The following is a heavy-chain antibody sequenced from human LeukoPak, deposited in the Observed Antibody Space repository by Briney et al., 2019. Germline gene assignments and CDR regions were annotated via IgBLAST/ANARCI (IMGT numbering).Heavy chain of an antibody. D-gene: IGHD3-9*01. CDR3: ARDHDWAFDL. Sequence: PGGSLRLSCAASGSTVSSNYMSWVRQAPGKGLEWIAYINHNAEMIFYPDFVKGRFTISRDNPKKSLYLQMNALRYEDTAIYYCARDHDWAFDLWGQGTLVTVSS. CDR2: INHNAEMI. V-gene: IGHV3-48*02. CDR1: GSTVSSNY. J-gene: IGHJ4*02.